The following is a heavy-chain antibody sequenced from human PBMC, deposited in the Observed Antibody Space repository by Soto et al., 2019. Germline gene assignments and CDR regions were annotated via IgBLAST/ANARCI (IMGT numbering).Heavy chain of an antibody. CDR2: IIPIFGTA. Sequence: QVQLVQSGAEEKKPGSSVKVSCKASGGTFSSYAISWVRQAPGQGLEWMGGIIPIFGTANYAQKFKGRVTITADEPTSTAYMELSSLRSDDTAVYYCARVGNYDILTYWGQGTLVTVSS. D-gene: IGHD3-9*01. J-gene: IGHJ4*02. V-gene: IGHV1-69*01. CDR1: GGTFSSYA. CDR3: ARVGNYDILTY.